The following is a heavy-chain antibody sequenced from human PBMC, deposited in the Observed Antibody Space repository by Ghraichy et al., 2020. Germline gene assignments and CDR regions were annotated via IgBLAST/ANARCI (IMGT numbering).Heavy chain of an antibody. J-gene: IGHJ4*02. V-gene: IGHV4-4*07. CDR3: AKASGELESFVDY. CDR2: IYISGNT. Sequence: SETLSLTCTVSGGSISSYYWSWIRQPAGKGLEWIGHIYISGNTNYNPSLKSRVIMSVDTSKNQFSLKLSSVTAADTAVYYCAKASGELESFVDYWGQGTLVTVSS. D-gene: IGHD1-1*01. CDR1: GGSISSYY.